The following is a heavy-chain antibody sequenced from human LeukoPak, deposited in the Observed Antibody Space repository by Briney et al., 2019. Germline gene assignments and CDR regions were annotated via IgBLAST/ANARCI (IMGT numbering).Heavy chain of an antibody. CDR3: ARAGLWFGERDYMDV. V-gene: IGHV3-23*01. Sequence: PGGSLRLSCAASGFTFSSYGMSWVRQAPGKGLEWVSAISGSGGSTYYADSVKGRFTISRDNSKNTLYLQMNSLRAEDTAVYYCARAGLWFGERDYMDVWGKGTTVTISS. J-gene: IGHJ6*03. D-gene: IGHD3-10*01. CDR1: GFTFSSYG. CDR2: ISGSGGST.